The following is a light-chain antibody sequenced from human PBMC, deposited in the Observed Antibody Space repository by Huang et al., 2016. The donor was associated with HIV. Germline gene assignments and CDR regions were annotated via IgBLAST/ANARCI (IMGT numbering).Light chain of an antibody. J-gene: IGKJ4*01. CDR2: DAS. CDR3: HQRSAWPLT. CDR1: QSVHSF. Sequence: EIVLTQSPATLSLSPGERATLSCRASQSVHSFLVWYQHKPGQAPRRLMYDASNRATGITARCRGSGSGTDFTLTITNLQSEDSAVYYCHQRSAWPLTFGGGTKVEI. V-gene: IGKV3-11*01.